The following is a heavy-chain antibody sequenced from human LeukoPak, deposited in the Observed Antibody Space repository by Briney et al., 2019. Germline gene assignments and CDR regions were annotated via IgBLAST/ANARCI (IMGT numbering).Heavy chain of an antibody. CDR3: AAMTSVTTGDY. J-gene: IGHJ4*02. Sequence: GGSLRLSCAASGFTFNNYAMSWVRQAPGKGLEWVAFIPYDGSDKFYADSVKGRFTISRDNSKNTLYLQMNSLRAEDTAVYYCAAMTSVTTGDYWGQGTLVTVSS. V-gene: IGHV3-30*02. D-gene: IGHD4-11*01. CDR1: GFTFNNYA. CDR2: IPYDGSDK.